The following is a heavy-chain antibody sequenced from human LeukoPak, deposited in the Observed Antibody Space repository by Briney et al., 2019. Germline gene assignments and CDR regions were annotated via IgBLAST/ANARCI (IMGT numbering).Heavy chain of an antibody. J-gene: IGHJ3*02. Sequence: QPGGSLRLSCAVSGFIFDDYAMHWVRQAPGKGLEWVSTISGSGGSTYYADSVKGRFTISRDNSKNTLYLQMNSLRAEDTAVYYCAKDQGDYGDYEPNSDAYIWGQGTMTVSS. D-gene: IGHD4-17*01. V-gene: IGHV3-23*01. CDR1: GFIFDDYA. CDR2: ISGSGGST. CDR3: AKDQGDYGDYEPNSDAYI.